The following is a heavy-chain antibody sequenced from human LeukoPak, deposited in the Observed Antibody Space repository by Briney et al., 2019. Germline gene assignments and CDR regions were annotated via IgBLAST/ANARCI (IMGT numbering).Heavy chain of an antibody. D-gene: IGHD4-17*01. J-gene: IGHJ6*02. V-gene: IGHV3-33*01. CDR2: IWYDGSNK. Sequence: GGSLRLSCAASGFTFSSYGMHWVRQAPGKGLEWVAVIWYDGSNKYYADSVKGRFTISRDNSKNTLYLQMNSLRAEDTAVYYCARDPLLYGDYYYGMDVWGQGTTVTVSS. CDR3: ARDPLLYGDYYYGMDV. CDR1: GFTFSSYG.